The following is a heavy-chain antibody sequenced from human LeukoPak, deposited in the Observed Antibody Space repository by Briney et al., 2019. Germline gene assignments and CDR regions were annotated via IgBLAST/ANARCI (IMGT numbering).Heavy chain of an antibody. V-gene: IGHV1-69*05. J-gene: IGHJ4*02. CDR2: IIPIFGTA. D-gene: IGHD6-13*01. CDR1: GCTFSSYA. CDR3: ASPVDSSSWYYFDY. Sequence: SVKVSCKASGCTFSSYAISWVRQAPGQGLEWMGGIIPIFGTANYAQKFQGRVTITTDESTSTAYMELSSLRSEDTAVYYCASPVDSSSWYYFDYWGQGTLVTVSS.